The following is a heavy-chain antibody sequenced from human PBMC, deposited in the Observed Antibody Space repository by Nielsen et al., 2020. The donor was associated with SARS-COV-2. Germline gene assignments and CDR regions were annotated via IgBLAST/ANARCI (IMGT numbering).Heavy chain of an antibody. CDR2: IYYSGST. CDR1: GGSISSGGYY. D-gene: IGHD3/OR15-3a*01. CDR3: ARVGTGYPDY. J-gene: IGHJ4*02. Sequence: SETLSLTCTVSGGSISSGGYYWSWIRQHPGKGLEWIGYIYYSGSTNYNPSLKSRVTISVDRSKNQFSLKLSSVTAADTAVYYCARVGTGYPDYWGQGTLVTVSS. V-gene: IGHV4-61*08.